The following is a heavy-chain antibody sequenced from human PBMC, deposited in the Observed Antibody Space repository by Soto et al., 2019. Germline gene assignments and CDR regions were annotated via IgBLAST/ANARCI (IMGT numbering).Heavy chain of an antibody. V-gene: IGHV3-64D*08. CDR2: ISSNGGST. CDR3: VKAFHSGYPPYYYAMDV. CDR1: GFTFSGYA. J-gene: IGHJ6*02. Sequence: HPGGSLRLSCSASGFTFSGYAMHWVRQAPGKGLEYFSSISSNGGSTYYADSVKGRFTISRDNSKNTLYLQMSSLRTEDTAVYYCVKAFHSGYPPYYYAMDVWGQGTTVTV. D-gene: IGHD3-22*01.